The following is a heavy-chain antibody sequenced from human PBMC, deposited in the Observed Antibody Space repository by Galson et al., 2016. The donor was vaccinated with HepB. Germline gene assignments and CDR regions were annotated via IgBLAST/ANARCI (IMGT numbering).Heavy chain of an antibody. CDR1: GFTSSTYA. Sequence: YMRLSCAASGFTSSTYAMSWVRQAPGKGLEWVSAISATGSSTYYADPVRGRFTISKDNSKNTLYLQMNGLRTEDTAIYYCATNGPQLYFHWLNSFDYWGQGTLVTVSS. CDR2: ISATGSST. D-gene: IGHD3-9*01. V-gene: IGHV3-23*01. CDR3: ATNGPQLYFHWLNSFDY. J-gene: IGHJ4*02.